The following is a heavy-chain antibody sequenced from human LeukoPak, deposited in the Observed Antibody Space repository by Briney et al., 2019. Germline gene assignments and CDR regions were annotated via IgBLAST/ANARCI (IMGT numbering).Heavy chain of an antibody. V-gene: IGHV5-51*01. CDR2: IYPGDSDT. CDR1: GYSFTSYW. CDR3: ARLRVTMVRDDAFDI. D-gene: IGHD3-10*01. J-gene: IGHJ3*02. Sequence: GESLKISCKGSGYSFTSYWIGWVRQMPGKGLEWMGIIYPGDSDTRYSPSFQGQVTISADKSISTAYLQWSSLKASDTAMYYCARLRVTMVRDDAFDIWGQGTMVTVSS.